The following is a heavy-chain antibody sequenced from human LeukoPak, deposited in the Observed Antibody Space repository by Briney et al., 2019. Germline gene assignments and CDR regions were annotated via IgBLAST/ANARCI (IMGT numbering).Heavy chain of an antibody. V-gene: IGHV1-2*02. CDR2: INPNDGDT. CDR3: ARANFLYCSSTTCLFDY. CDR1: GYTFTDYY. D-gene: IGHD2-2*01. J-gene: IGHJ4*02. Sequence: GASVKVSCKASGYTFTDYYMHWVRQAPGQGFEGMGWINPNDGDTNYAQKFQGRVTMTRDMSICTAHMEVSRLRSDDTAVYYCARANFLYCSSTTCLFDYWGQGTLVTVSS.